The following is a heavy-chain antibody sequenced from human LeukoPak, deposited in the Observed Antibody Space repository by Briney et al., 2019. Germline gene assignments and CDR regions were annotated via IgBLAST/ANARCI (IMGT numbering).Heavy chain of an antibody. CDR3: AKDLSRVYVDTAMVNYFDY. CDR2: IIPIFGTA. CDR1: GGTFSSYA. V-gene: IGHV1-69*13. D-gene: IGHD5-18*01. Sequence: ASVKVSCKASGGTFSSYAISWVRQAPGQGLEWMGGIIPIFGTANYAQKFQGRVTITADESTSTAYMELSSLRSEDTAVYYCAKDLSRVYVDTAMVNYFDYWGQGTLVTVSS. J-gene: IGHJ4*02.